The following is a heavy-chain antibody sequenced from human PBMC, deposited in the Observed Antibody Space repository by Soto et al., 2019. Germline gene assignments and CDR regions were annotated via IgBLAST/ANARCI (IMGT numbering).Heavy chain of an antibody. D-gene: IGHD2-21*01. Sequence: GGSLGLSCAASEFTFSDYAMSWVRQAPGKGPEWVSGISASGDNTYSADSVKGRFTISRDNSKNTPYLQMNSLRAEDTAVYYCAKGTFYGNQVVDCWGQGTLVPVSS. CDR2: ISASGDNT. CDR1: EFTFSDYA. J-gene: IGHJ4*02. V-gene: IGHV3-23*01. CDR3: AKGTFYGNQVVDC.